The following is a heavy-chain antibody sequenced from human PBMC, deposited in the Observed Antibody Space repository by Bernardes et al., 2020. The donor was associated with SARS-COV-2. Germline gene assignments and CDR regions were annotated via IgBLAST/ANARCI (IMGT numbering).Heavy chain of an antibody. J-gene: IGHJ4*02. Sequence: SETLSLTCTVSGGSINSFYWSWIRQPPGRGLEWIGYIYYSGSTDYNPSLKSRVTISVATSKNQFSLRLSSVTAADTAVYYCARLYSYTYYYFDHWGQGTLVTVPS. D-gene: IGHD5-18*01. CDR2: IYYSGST. CDR1: GGSINSFY. CDR3: ARLYSYTYYYFDH. V-gene: IGHV4-59*08.